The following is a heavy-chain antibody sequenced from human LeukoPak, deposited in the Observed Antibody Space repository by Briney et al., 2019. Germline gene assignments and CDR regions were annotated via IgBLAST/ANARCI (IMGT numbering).Heavy chain of an antibody. CDR2: INHSGST. D-gene: IGHD2-2*01. CDR3: ASTERCSTTCPLDY. Sequence: SETLSLTCAVYGGSFSAYYWSCIRQPPGKGLEWIGEINHSGSTNYNPSLKSRVTISLDTSKNQFSLKLSSVPATDTAVYYCASTERCSTTCPLDYWGQGTLVTVSS. V-gene: IGHV4-34*01. J-gene: IGHJ4*02. CDR1: GGSFSAYY.